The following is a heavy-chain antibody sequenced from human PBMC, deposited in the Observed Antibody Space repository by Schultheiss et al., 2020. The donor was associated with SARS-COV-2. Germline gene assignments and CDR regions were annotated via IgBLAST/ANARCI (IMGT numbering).Heavy chain of an antibody. CDR2: INPNSGNT. Sequence: ASVKVSCKASGYTFTGYYMHWVRQAPGQGLEWMGWINPNSGNTGYAQKLQGRVTMTTDTSTSTAYMELRSLRSDDTAVYYCARVLIFGAKYYFDYWGQGTLVTVSS. CDR3: ARVLIFGAKYYFDY. D-gene: IGHD3-10*01. J-gene: IGHJ4*02. CDR1: GYTFTGYY. V-gene: IGHV1-18*04.